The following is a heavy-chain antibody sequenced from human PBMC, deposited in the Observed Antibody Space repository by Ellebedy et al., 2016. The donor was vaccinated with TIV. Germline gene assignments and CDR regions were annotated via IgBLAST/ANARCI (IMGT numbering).Heavy chain of an antibody. CDR1: GGSISSSSYY. D-gene: IGHD3-22*01. V-gene: IGHV4-39*01. CDR2: IYYSGST. Sequence: MPSETLSLTCTVSGGSISSSSYYWGWIRQPPGKGLEWIGSIYYSGSTYYNPSLKSRVTISVDTSKNQFSLKLSSVTAADTAVYYCASQDTYYYDSSGYSPGMDVWGQGTTVTVSS. J-gene: IGHJ6*02. CDR3: ASQDTYYYDSSGYSPGMDV.